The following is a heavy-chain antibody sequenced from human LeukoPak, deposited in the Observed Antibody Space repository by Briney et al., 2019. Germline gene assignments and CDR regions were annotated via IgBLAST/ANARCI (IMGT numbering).Heavy chain of an antibody. D-gene: IGHD4-23*01. CDR3: ARRNYGGTLDY. CDR1: GGSITSGSYY. J-gene: IGHJ4*02. Sequence: SETLSLTCTVSGGSITSGSYYLAWIRQPPGKGLEWIVSIYSGGSTYYYPSLKSRVTISVDTSQKQFSLTLPSVTAADTAVYYCARRNYGGTLDYWGQGTLVTVSS. V-gene: IGHV4-39*01. CDR2: IYSGGST.